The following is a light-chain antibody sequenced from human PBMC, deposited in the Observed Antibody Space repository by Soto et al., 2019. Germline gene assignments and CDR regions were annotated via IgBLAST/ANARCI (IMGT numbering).Light chain of an antibody. CDR3: HKYNSLPPT. V-gene: IGKV1-27*01. CDR1: QPIMND. J-gene: IGKJ4*01. Sequence: DFQLAQFPSSRSPSVGDRVTITGRASQPIMNDLPWYQQKPGKPPRLLISAASTLESGVPSRFSASGFATEFTLAISSLQPEDAAAYYCHKYNSLPPTFGGGTKVDIK. CDR2: AAS.